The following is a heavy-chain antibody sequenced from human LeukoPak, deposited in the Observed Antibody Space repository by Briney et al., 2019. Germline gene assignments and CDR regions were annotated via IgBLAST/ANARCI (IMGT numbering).Heavy chain of an antibody. CDR3: ATTPGEGSSWSKWVYYYMDV. Sequence: GASVKVSCKASGGTFSSYAISWVRQAPGQGLEWMGGIIPIFGTANYAQKFQGRVTITTDESTSTAYMELSSLRSEDTAVYYCATTPGEGSSWSKWVYYYMDVWGKGTTVTVSS. J-gene: IGHJ6*03. CDR1: GGTFSSYA. D-gene: IGHD6-13*01. V-gene: IGHV1-69*05. CDR2: IIPIFGTA.